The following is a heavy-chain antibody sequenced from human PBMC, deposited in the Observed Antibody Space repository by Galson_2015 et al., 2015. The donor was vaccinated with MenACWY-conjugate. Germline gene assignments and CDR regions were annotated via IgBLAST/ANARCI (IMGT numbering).Heavy chain of an antibody. CDR2: IKQDGSAK. J-gene: IGHJ4*02. CDR3: ARVKEQWLSKTFDY. V-gene: IGHV3-7*01. CDR1: GFTFSTHW. D-gene: IGHD6-19*01. Sequence: SLRLSCAASGFTFSTHWMGWVRQAPGKGLEWVANIKQDGSAKYYVDSVKGRFTISRDNAKNSLYLQMDSLRAEDTAVYYCARVKEQWLSKTFDYWGQGTLVTVSS.